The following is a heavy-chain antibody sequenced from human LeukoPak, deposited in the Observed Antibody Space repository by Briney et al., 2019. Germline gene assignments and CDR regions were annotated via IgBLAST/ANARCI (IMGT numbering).Heavy chain of an antibody. V-gene: IGHV1-69*05. CDR1: GGTFSSYA. J-gene: IGHJ4*02. CDR3: ARDQAYYGSGSYYHFDY. CDR2: IIPIFGTA. D-gene: IGHD3-10*01. Sequence: SVKVSCKASGGTFSSYAISWMRQAPGQGLEWMGRIIPIFGTANYAQKFQGRGTITTDESTSTAYMELSSLRSEDTAVYYCARDQAYYGSGSYYHFDYWGQGTLVTVSS.